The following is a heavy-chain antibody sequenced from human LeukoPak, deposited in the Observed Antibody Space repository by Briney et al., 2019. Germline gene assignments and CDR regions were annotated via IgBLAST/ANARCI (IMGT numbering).Heavy chain of an antibody. V-gene: IGHV1-18*01. Sequence: ASVKVSCKASGYTFTSYGVSWVRQAPGQGLEWMGWISAYNGNTNYAQKLQGRVTMTTDTSTSTAYMELRSLRSDDTAVYYCARDLGSSATSTNWFDPWGQGTLVTVPS. CDR2: ISAYNGNT. CDR3: ARDLGSSATSTNWFDP. J-gene: IGHJ5*02. D-gene: IGHD6-6*01. CDR1: GYTFTSYG.